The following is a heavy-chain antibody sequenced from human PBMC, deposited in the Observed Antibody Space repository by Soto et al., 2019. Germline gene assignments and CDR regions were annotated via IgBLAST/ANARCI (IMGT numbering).Heavy chain of an antibody. CDR3: ARGVRLRYCSSTSCYPYYYYMDV. J-gene: IGHJ6*03. CDR2: ISAYNGNT. Sequence: ASVKVSCKASGYTFTSYGISWVRQAPGQGLEWIGWISAYNGNTNYAQKLQGRVTMTTDTSTSTAYMELRSLRSEDTAVYYCARGVRLRYCSSTSCYPYYYYMDVWGKGTTVTVSS. CDR1: GYTFTSYG. D-gene: IGHD2-2*01. V-gene: IGHV1-18*01.